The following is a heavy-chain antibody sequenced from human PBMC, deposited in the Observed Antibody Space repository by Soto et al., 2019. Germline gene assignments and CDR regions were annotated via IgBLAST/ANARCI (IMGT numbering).Heavy chain of an antibody. D-gene: IGHD3-10*01. CDR3: ANGRATYGLLTHDY. J-gene: IGHJ4*02. V-gene: IGHV3-23*01. Sequence: AVGSLRLSCAASGFSFRNYAMSWVRQAPGKGLEWISTLTGSSSNIYYADSVKGRFAISRDNSRNTLYLQMNSLTAEDTAVYYCANGRATYGLLTHDYWGQGTLVTVSS. CDR1: GFSFRNYA. CDR2: LTGSSSNI.